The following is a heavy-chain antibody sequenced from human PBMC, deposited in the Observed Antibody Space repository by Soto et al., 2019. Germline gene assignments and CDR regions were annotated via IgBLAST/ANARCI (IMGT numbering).Heavy chain of an antibody. V-gene: IGHV1-18*01. D-gene: IGHD6-13*01. CDR1: GYAFTSHD. Sequence: ASVKVSCKASGYAFTSHDINWVRQATGQGLEWMGWISPNNGNTNYAQKLQGRVTMTTDTSTSTAYMELRSLRSDDTAVYYCARIYQQLGHFDYWGQGTLVTVS. CDR3: ARIYQQLGHFDY. CDR2: ISPNNGNT. J-gene: IGHJ4*02.